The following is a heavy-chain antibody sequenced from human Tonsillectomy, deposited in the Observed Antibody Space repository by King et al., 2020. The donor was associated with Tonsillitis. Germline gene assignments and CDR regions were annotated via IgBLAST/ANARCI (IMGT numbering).Heavy chain of an antibody. CDR2: IHPSRDST. V-gene: IGHV1-46*01. Sequence: VQLVESGAEVRIPGASLKLSCKASGYTFTDYYMHWLRQAPGQGLEWIGLIHPSRDSTTYAQHFXGRLPMTTDTSTSTLYMDLNNLRSEDTAVYYCARGIQGYNFASWGKGXLVIVSS. CDR1: GYTFTDYY. CDR3: ARGIQGYNFAS. D-gene: IGHD5-24*01. J-gene: IGHJ4*02.